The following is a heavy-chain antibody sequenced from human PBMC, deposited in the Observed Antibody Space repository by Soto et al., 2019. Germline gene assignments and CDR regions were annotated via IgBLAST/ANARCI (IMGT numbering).Heavy chain of an antibody. CDR1: GGTISSYY. Sequence: SETLSLTCTVSGGTISSYYWSWIRQPPGKGLEWIGYIYYSGSTNYNPSLKSRVTISVDTSKNQFSLKLSSVTAADTAVYYCARGVGGYDFWSGYPNPYYFDYWGQGTLVTVSS. D-gene: IGHD3-3*01. J-gene: IGHJ4*02. CDR2: IYYSGST. V-gene: IGHV4-59*01. CDR3: ARGVGGYDFWSGYPNPYYFDY.